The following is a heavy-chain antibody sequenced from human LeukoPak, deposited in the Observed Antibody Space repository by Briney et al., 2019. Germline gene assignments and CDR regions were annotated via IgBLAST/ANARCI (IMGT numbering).Heavy chain of an antibody. CDR3: ARDFYTVTTPSGY. Sequence: GGSLRFSCAASGFTFSTYSMNWVRQAPGKGLGWVSYISTTSSTIYYADSVKGRFTISRDNAKNSLYLQMNSLRAEDTAVYYCARDFYTVTTPSGYWGQGTLVTVSS. V-gene: IGHV3-48*01. D-gene: IGHD4-17*01. CDR2: ISTTSSTI. J-gene: IGHJ4*02. CDR1: GFTFSTYS.